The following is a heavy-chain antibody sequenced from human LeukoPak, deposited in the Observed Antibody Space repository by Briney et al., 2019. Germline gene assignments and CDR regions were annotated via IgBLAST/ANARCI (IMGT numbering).Heavy chain of an antibody. CDR2: INPNSGGT. Sequence: ASVKVSCKASGYTFTGYYMHWVRQAPGQGLEWMGWINPNSGGTNYAQKFQGRVTMTRDTSISTAYMELSRLRSDDTAVYYCARVYYGSGSYLVYWGQGTLVTVSS. CDR1: GYTFTGYY. CDR3: ARVYYGSGSYLVY. D-gene: IGHD3-10*01. V-gene: IGHV1-2*02. J-gene: IGHJ4*02.